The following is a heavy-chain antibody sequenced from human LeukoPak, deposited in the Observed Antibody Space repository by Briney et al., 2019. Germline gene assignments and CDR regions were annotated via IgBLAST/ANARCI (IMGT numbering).Heavy chain of an antibody. Sequence: GGSLRLSCAASGFSFSSYEMNWVRQAPGKGLEWVSYISSSGRTMYYADSVKGRFSISRDNAKNSLYLQMNSLRAEDTAVYYCARDDFIVGDYFDYWGQGTLVTVSS. D-gene: IGHD3-22*01. CDR3: ARDDFIVGDYFDY. CDR2: ISSSGRTM. CDR1: GFSFSSYE. J-gene: IGHJ4*02. V-gene: IGHV3-48*03.